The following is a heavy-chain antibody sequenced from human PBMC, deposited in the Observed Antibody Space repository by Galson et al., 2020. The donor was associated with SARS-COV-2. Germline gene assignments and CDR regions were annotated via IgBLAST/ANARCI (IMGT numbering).Heavy chain of an antibody. J-gene: IGHJ3*02. D-gene: IGHD3-22*01. V-gene: IGHV3-48*03. Sequence: GGSLRLSCAASGFTVSSYEINWVRQAPGKGLEWVSYISRSGGTMYYADSVKGRFTISRDNAKNSLYLQMNSLRAEDTAVYYCAREVIVTPGAFDIWGQGTMVTVSS. CDR3: AREVIVTPGAFDI. CDR2: ISRSGGTM. CDR1: GFTVSSYE.